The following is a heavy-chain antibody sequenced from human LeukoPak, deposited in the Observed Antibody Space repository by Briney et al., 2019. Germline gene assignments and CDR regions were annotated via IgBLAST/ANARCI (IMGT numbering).Heavy chain of an antibody. CDR3: AKKGYYDGSGYYMYYFDR. D-gene: IGHD3-22*01. J-gene: IGHJ4*02. CDR2: ISGSGGTA. Sequence: PGGSLRLSCAASGFTFSTYPMSWVRQAPGKGLEWVSAISGSGGTAYYADSVKGRFTISRDNSKNTLYLQMNSLRAEDTAVYYCAKKGYYDGSGYYMYYFDRWGQGTLVTVSS. CDR1: GFTFSTYP. V-gene: IGHV3-23*01.